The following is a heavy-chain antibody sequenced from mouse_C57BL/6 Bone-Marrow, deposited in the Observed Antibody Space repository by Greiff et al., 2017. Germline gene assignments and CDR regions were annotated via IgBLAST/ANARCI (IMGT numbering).Heavy chain of an antibody. CDR3: ARFRRLGWYFDV. J-gene: IGHJ1*03. V-gene: IGHV1-26*01. D-gene: IGHD3-2*01. Sequence: VQLQQSGPELVKPGASVKISCKASGYTFTDYYMNWVKQSHGKSLEWIGDINPNNGGTSYNQKFKGKATLTVDKSSSTAYMELRSLTSEDSAVYYCARFRRLGWYFDVWGTGTTVTVSS. CDR1: GYTFTDYY. CDR2: INPNNGGT.